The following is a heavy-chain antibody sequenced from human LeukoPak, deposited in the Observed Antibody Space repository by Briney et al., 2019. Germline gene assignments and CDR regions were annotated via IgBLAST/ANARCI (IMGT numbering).Heavy chain of an antibody. V-gene: IGHV3-53*01. CDR2: IYSGGST. CDR3: ASRTVTIIY. CDR1: GFTVSSDY. J-gene: IGHJ4*02. Sequence: GGSLRLSCAASGFTVSSDYMSRVRQAPGKGLEWVSVIYSGGSTYYADSVKGRFTISRDNSKNTLYLQMNNLRAEDTAVYYCASRTVTIIYWGQGTLVTVSS. D-gene: IGHD4-17*01.